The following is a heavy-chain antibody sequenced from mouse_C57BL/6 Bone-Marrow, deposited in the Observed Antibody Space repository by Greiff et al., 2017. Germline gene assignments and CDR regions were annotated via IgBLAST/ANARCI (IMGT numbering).Heavy chain of an antibody. CDR3: AGSYYYYGSSAWFAY. Sequence: EVQVQESGAELVKPGASVKLSCTASGFNIKDYYMHWVKQRTEQGLEWIGRIDPEDGETKYASKFQGKATITADTSSNAAYLQLSSLSSEDTGVYYEAGSYYYYGSSAWFAYWGQGTLVTVSA. V-gene: IGHV14-2*01. D-gene: IGHD1-1*01. CDR2: IDPEDGET. J-gene: IGHJ3*01. CDR1: GFNIKDYY.